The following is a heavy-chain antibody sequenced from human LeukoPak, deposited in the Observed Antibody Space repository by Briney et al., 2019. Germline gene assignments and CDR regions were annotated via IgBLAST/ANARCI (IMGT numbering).Heavy chain of an antibody. CDR3: ARASDPWLQLT. J-gene: IGHJ5*02. V-gene: IGHV3-7*05. D-gene: IGHD5-24*01. CDR2: IKQDGSEK. CDR1: GFTFRKYW. Sequence: GGSLRLSCAASGFTFRKYWMIWVRQAPGKGLEWVGNIKQDGSEKRYADSVRGRFSISRDNAQTSLYLQMNSLRAEDTAAYYGARASDPWLQLTWGQGTLVTVSS.